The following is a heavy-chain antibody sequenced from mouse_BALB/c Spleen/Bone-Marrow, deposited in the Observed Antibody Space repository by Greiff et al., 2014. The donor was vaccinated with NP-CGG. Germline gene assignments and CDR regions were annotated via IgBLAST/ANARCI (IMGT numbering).Heavy chain of an antibody. CDR3: ANYYSGSSYGFAY. V-gene: IGHV14-3*02. CDR2: IDPANGNT. J-gene: IGHJ3*01. D-gene: IGHD1-1*01. CDR1: GFNIKDTY. Sequence: EVQLQESGAELVKPGASVKLSRTASGFNIKDTYMHWVKQRPEQGLEWIGRIDPANGNTKYDPKFQGKATITADTSSNTAYLQLCILTSEVTAVYYGANYYSGSSYGFAYWGQGTLVTVSA.